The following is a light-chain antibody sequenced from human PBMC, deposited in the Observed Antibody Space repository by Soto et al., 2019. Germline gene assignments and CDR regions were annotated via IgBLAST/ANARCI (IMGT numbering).Light chain of an antibody. CDR1: QSILYNSNNKNS. J-gene: IGKJ2*01. CDR3: QQYFGRPS. CDR2: WAT. V-gene: IGKV4-1*01. Sequence: DIVMTQSPDSLAVSLGERATINCKSSQSILYNSNNKNSLAWYQQKSGQPPKLLISWATTRESGVPDRFSGSGSGTDFSLTITSLQAEDVAVYYCQQYFGRPSFGQGTKVDIK.